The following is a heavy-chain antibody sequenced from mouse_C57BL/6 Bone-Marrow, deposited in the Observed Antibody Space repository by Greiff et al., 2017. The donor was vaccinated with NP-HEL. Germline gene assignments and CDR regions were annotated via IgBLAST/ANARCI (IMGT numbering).Heavy chain of an antibody. V-gene: IGHV1-62-2*01. CDR2: FYPGSGSI. CDR3: ARHEEGPPVTTVVEGGYFDV. Sequence: VMLVESGAELVKPGASVKLSCKASGYTFTEYTIHWVKQRSGQGLEWIGWFYPGSGSIKYNEKFKDKATLTADKSSSTVYMELSRLTSEDSAVYFCARHEEGPPVTTVVEGGYFDVWGTGTTVTVSS. J-gene: IGHJ1*03. CDR1: GYTFTEYT. D-gene: IGHD1-1*01.